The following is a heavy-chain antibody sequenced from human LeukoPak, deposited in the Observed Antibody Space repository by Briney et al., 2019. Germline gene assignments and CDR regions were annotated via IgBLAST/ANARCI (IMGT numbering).Heavy chain of an antibody. Sequence: PGGALRLSCAASGFTFSSYSMNWVRQAPGKGREGVSSISSSSSYIYYADSVKGRFTISRDNAKNSLYLQMNSLRAEDTAVYYCVRDEGGGNRFEHWGQGTLVTVSS. V-gene: IGHV3-21*01. CDR1: GFTFSSYS. D-gene: IGHD4-23*01. J-gene: IGHJ5*02. CDR2: ISSSSSYI. CDR3: VRDEGGGNRFEH.